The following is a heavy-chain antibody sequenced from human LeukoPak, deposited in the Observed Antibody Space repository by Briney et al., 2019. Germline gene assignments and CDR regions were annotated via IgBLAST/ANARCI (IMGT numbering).Heavy chain of an antibody. D-gene: IGHD3-10*01. CDR3: ARGELEGYGSGSYYKKLRLQYYFDY. Sequence: PSETLSLTCAVSGGSISSGGYSWSWIRQPPGKGLEWIGHIYYSGSTNYNPSLKSRVTISVDRSKNQFSLKLSSVTAADTAVYYCARGELEGYGSGSYYKKLRLQYYFDYWGQGTLVTVSS. V-gene: IGHV4-61*08. J-gene: IGHJ4*02. CDR1: GGSISSGGYS. CDR2: IYYSGST.